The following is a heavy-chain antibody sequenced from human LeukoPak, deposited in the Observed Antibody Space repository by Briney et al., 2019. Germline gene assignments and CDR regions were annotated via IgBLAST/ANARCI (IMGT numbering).Heavy chain of an antibody. Sequence: GESLRLSCAASGFTFSSYEMNWVRQAPGKGLEWVSYISSSGSTIYYADSVKGRFTISRDNAKNSLYLQMNSLRAEDTAVYYCARLPDIVVVVAAKENAFDIWGQGTMVTVSS. J-gene: IGHJ3*02. CDR2: ISSSGSTI. D-gene: IGHD2-15*01. CDR1: GFTFSSYE. V-gene: IGHV3-48*03. CDR3: ARLPDIVVVVAAKENAFDI.